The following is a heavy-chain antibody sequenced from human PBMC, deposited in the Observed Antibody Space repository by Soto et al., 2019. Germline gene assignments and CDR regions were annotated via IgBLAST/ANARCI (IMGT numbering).Heavy chain of an antibody. V-gene: IGHV4-39*01. Sequence: PSETLSLTCTVSGGTSSISTYYWDWSRQPPGKGLEWIGAIYYTGNKNYNPSLESRVTMSVDTSKNQFSLQLSSVTPTDKAVYYCARRSSSSLGSLFDHSGRGGMVTVYS. D-gene: IGHD6-6*01. CDR2: IYYTGNK. J-gene: IGHJ5*02. CDR3: ARRSSSSLGSLFDH. CDR1: GGTSSISTYY.